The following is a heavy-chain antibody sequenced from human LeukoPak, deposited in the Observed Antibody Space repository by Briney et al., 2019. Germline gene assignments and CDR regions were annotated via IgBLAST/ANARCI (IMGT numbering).Heavy chain of an antibody. Sequence: GGSLRLSCAASGFTFSRYAMHWVRQAPGKGLEWVAVISYDGSNKYYADSVKGRFTISRDNSKNTLYLQMNSLRAEDTAVYYCARDHATIAVAGIEAYWGQGTLVTVSS. CDR1: GFTFSRYA. CDR3: ARDHATIAVAGIEAY. V-gene: IGHV3-30*04. J-gene: IGHJ4*02. D-gene: IGHD6-19*01. CDR2: ISYDGSNK.